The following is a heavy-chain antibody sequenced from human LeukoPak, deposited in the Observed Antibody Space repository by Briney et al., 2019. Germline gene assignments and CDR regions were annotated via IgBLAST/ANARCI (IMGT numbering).Heavy chain of an antibody. CDR3: ARVRGRWLHGNWFDP. CDR1: GGTFSSYA. D-gene: IGHD5-24*01. CDR2: IIPILGIA. J-gene: IGHJ5*02. Sequence: SVKVSCKASGGTFSSYAISWVRQAPGQGLEWMGRIIPILGIANCAQKFQGRVTITADKSTSTAYMELSSLRSEDTAVYYCARVRGRWLHGNWFDPWGQGTLVTVSS. V-gene: IGHV1-69*04.